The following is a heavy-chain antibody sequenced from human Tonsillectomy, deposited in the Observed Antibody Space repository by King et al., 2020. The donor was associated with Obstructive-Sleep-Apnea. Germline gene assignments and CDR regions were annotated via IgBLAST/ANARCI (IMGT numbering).Heavy chain of an antibody. J-gene: IGHJ4*02. V-gene: IGHV3-7*01. D-gene: IGHD6-13*01. CDR1: GFTFSTFW. CDR3: SRGRQLGY. Sequence: VQLVESGGGLVQPGGSLRLSCAASGFTFSTFWMSWVRQAPGKGLEWVANIKEDGSEKYYVDSVKGRFTISRDNAKNSLYLQMNSLRAEDTAVFYCSRGRQLGYWGQGTLVTVSS. CDR2: IKEDGSEK.